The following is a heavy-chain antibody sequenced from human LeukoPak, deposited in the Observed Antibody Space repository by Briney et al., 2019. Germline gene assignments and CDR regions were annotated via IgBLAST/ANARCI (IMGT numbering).Heavy chain of an antibody. CDR2: IYYSGST. CDR1: GGSISSGGYY. CDR3: ARKYYYGSFFDY. Sequence: SETLSLTCTVSGGSISSGGYYWSWIRQPPGKGLEWIGSIYYSGSTYYNPSLKSRVTISVDTSKNQFSLKLSSVTAADTAVYYCARKYYYGSFFDYWGQGTLVTVSS. D-gene: IGHD3-10*01. V-gene: IGHV4-39*07. J-gene: IGHJ4*02.